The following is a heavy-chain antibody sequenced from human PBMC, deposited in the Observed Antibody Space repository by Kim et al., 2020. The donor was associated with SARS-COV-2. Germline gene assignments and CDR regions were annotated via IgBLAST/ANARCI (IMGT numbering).Heavy chain of an antibody. CDR1: GFTFSTYA. CDR3: AKDSSSSWWYFDL. V-gene: IGHV3-23*03. CDR2: IYSGGRGT. J-gene: IGHJ2*01. Sequence: GGSLRLSCAASGFTFSTYAMTWVRQAPGKGLEWVSLIYSGGRGTSYADSVKGRFTISRENSENTLYLQMNSLRAEDTAVYYCAKDSSSSWWYFDLWGRGTLVADSS. D-gene: IGHD6-6*01.